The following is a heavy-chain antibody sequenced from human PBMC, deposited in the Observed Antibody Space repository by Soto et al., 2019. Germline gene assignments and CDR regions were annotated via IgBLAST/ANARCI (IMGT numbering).Heavy chain of an antibody. V-gene: IGHV3-23*01. Sequence: EVQVLESGGALVQPGGSLRLSCAASGFTFSSYDLSWVRQAPGKGLEWVSGLSGSGGSTYYADSVKGGFTISRDNSKNTLYLQMSSLRAADTAVYYCAKGGGDYWGQGTLVTVSS. D-gene: IGHD3-16*01. J-gene: IGHJ4*02. CDR1: GFTFSSYD. CDR3: AKGGGDY. CDR2: LSGSGGST.